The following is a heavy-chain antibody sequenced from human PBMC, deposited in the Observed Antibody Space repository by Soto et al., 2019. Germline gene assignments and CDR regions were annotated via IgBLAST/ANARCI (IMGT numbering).Heavy chain of an antibody. CDR3: ASNEVRGYCSSTSCYGEGMDV. J-gene: IGHJ6*02. CDR1: GLTFCSYS. D-gene: IGHD2-2*01. Sequence: EVQLLESGGGLVKPGGSLRLSCVDSDSGLTFCSYSMNWVRQAPGKGLEWVSSISSGSSYISYADSVKGRFTISRDNAKKSLYLQMNSLRAEDTAVYYCASNEVRGYCSSTSCYGEGMDVWGQGTTVTVSS. CDR2: ISSGSSYI. V-gene: IGHV3-21*01.